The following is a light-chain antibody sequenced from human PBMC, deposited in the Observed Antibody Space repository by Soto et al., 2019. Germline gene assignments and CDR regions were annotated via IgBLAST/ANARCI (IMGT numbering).Light chain of an antibody. Sequence: DIVMTQSPATLSVSPGERATLSCRASQSVAINLAWYRQRPGQAPRLLIYGASTRATGVPVRFSGSGSGTQFTLTISSLQSEDFAVYYCHHYNNWPHTFGGGTKVEIK. CDR2: GAS. CDR3: HHYNNWPHT. J-gene: IGKJ4*01. CDR1: QSVAIN. V-gene: IGKV3-15*01.